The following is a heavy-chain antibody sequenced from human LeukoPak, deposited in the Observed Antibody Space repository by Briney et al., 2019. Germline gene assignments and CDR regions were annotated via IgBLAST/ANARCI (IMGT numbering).Heavy chain of an antibody. CDR2: IYYSGST. CDR3: ARDGYGAEPPY. J-gene: IGHJ4*02. CDR1: GGSISSYY. Sequence: SETLSLTCTVSGGSISSYYWSWIRQPPGKGLEWIGYIYYSGSTNYNPSLKSRVTISVDASKNQFSLELTSVTAADTAVYYCARDGYGAEPPYWGQGTLVTVSS. V-gene: IGHV4-59*01. D-gene: IGHD4-17*01.